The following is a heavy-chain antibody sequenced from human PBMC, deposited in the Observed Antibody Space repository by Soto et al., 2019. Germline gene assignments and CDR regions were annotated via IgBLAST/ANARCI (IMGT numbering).Heavy chain of an antibody. Sequence: GASVKVSCKASGYTFTSYSMHWVRHAPGRRLEWMGWINAGNGNTKYSQKFQGRVTITRDTSASTAYMELSSLRSEDTAVYYCARDRRRDSSSWFWFDPWGQGALVTVSS. J-gene: IGHJ5*02. D-gene: IGHD6-13*01. CDR2: INAGNGNT. V-gene: IGHV1-3*01. CDR1: GYTFTSYS. CDR3: ARDRRRDSSSWFWFDP.